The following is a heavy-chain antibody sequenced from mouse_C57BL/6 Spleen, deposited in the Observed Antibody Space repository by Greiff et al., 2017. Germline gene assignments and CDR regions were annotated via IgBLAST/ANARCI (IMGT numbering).Heavy chain of an antibody. V-gene: IGHV1-7*01. D-gene: IGHD1-1*01. CDR3: AREEVVAPRAIDY. J-gene: IGHJ4*01. CDR2: INPSSGYT. CDR1: GYTFTSYW. Sequence: QVHVKQSGAELAKPGASVKLSCKASGYTFTSYWMHWVKQRPGQGLEWIGYINPSSGYTKYNQKFKDKATLTADKSSSTAYMQLSSLTYEDSAVYYCAREEVVAPRAIDYWGQGTSVTVSS.